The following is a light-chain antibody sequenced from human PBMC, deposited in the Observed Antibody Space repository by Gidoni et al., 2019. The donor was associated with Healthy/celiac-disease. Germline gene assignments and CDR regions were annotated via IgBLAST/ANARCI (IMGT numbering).Light chain of an antibody. CDR1: QGISSW. CDR2: AAS. Sequence: DITMNQSPYSVSASVGDRVTNTCRASQGISSWLAWYQQKPGKAPKLLIYAASSMQSGVQARFSGSGSGTDFTLTISSLQNEDFATYYCQQANSFPFTFGGGTKVEIK. V-gene: IGKV1-12*02. CDR3: QQANSFPFT. J-gene: IGKJ4*01.